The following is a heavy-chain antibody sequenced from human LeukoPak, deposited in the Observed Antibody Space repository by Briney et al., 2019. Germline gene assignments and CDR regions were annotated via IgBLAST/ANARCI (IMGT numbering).Heavy chain of an antibody. CDR3: ARRNTEVPDTLPLNAFDV. J-gene: IGHJ3*01. CDR2: MFYSGST. CDR1: GGSMRTPSHY. Sequence: SETLSLTCSVSGGSMRTPSHYWAWIRQSRGKGLEWIGSMFYSGSTYFNPSLRSRVTISGDTSTNQISLSLTSLTAADTAVYYCARRNTEVPDTLPLNAFDVWGQGAMVIVSS. V-gene: IGHV4-39*01. D-gene: IGHD2-15*01.